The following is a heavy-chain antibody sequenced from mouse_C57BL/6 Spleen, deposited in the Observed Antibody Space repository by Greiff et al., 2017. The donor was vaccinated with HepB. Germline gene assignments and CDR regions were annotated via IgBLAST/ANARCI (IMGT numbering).Heavy chain of an antibody. CDR1: GFTFSSYA. J-gene: IGHJ3*01. Sequence: EVQGVESGGGLVKPGGSLKLSCAASGFTFSSYAMSWVRQTPEKRLEWVATISDGGSYTYYPDNVKGRFTISRDNAKNNLYLQMSHLKSEDTAMYYCARDLGYYDYDGFAYWGQGTLVTVSA. CDR2: ISDGGSYT. D-gene: IGHD2-4*01. V-gene: IGHV5-4*01. CDR3: ARDLGYYDYDGFAY.